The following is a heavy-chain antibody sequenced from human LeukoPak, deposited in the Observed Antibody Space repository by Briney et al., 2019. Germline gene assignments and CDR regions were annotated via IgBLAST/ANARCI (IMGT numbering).Heavy chain of an antibody. CDR2: IFYSGST. D-gene: IGHD4-11*01. CDR3: ARGGPTVTAFASFDY. CDR1: GGSISSYY. J-gene: IGHJ4*02. Sequence: PSETLSLTCIVSGGSISSYYWSWLRQPPGKGLEWIGHIFYSGSTTYNPFLDSRVTISVDTSKNQLSLKLNSVTAADTAVYYCARGGPTVTAFASFDYWGQGTLVTVSS. V-gene: IGHV4-59*01.